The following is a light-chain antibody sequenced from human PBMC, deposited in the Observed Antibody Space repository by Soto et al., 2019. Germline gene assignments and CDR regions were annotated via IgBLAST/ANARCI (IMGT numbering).Light chain of an antibody. J-gene: IGLJ1*01. Sequence: QSALTQPRSVSGSPGQSVTISCSGTSSDVGGYNYVSWYQQHPGEAPKLMIYDVSKRPSGVPDRFSGSKSGNTASLTISGLQVEDEADYYCCSYAGRYTYVFGTGTKLTVL. CDR3: CSYAGRYTYV. CDR2: DVS. V-gene: IGLV2-11*01. CDR1: SSDVGGYNY.